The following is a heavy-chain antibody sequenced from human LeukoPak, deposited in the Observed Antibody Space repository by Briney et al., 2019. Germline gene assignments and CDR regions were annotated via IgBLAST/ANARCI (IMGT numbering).Heavy chain of an antibody. CDR3: AKERAGWGGHRPFDY. D-gene: IGHD3-10*01. J-gene: IGHJ4*02. CDR2: INPNSGGT. CDR1: GYTFTGYY. Sequence: ASVKVSCKASGYTFTGYYMHWVRQAPGQGLEWMGWINPNSGGTNYAQKFQGRVTMTRDTSISTAYMELSRLRSDDTAVYYCAKERAGWGGHRPFDYWGQGTLVTVSS. V-gene: IGHV1-2*02.